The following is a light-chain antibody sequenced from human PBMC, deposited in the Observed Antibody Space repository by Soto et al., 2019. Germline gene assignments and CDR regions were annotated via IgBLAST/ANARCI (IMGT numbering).Light chain of an antibody. Sequence: EIVMTQSPATLSVSPGERATLSCRASQSVGSNLAWYQQKPGQAPRLLIYGASTRATGIPARFSGSGSGTDFSLFIRGLEPEDSAVYYCQQYASLPLTFGGGTKVVI. V-gene: IGKV3-15*01. CDR2: GAS. CDR3: QQYASLPLT. J-gene: IGKJ4*01. CDR1: QSVGSN.